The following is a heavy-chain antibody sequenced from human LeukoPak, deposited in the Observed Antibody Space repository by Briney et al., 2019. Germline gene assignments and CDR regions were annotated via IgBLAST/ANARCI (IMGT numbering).Heavy chain of an antibody. CDR3: ATAQYYYYYMDV. CDR2: FDPEDGET. V-gene: IGHV1-24*01. J-gene: IGHJ6*03. Sequence: AASVEVSCKVSGYTLTELSMHWVRQAPGKGLEWMGGFDPEDGETIYAQKFQGRVTMTEDTSTDTAYMELSSLRSEDTAVYYCATAQYYYYYMDVWGKGTTVTVSS. CDR1: GYTLTELS.